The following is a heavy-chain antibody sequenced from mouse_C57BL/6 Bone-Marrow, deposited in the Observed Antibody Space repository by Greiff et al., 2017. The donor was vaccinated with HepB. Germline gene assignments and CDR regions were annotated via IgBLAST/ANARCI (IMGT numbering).Heavy chain of an antibody. J-gene: IGHJ3*01. D-gene: IGHD2-5*01. Sequence: EVKLVESGAELVRPGASVKLSCTASGFNIKDDYMHWVKQRPEQGLEWIGWIDPENGDTEYASKFQGKATITADTSSNTAYLQLSSLTSEDTAVYYCTTSSYYSNYPFAYWGQGTLVTVSA. CDR2: IDPENGDT. CDR1: GFNIKDDY. CDR3: TTSSYYSNYPFAY. V-gene: IGHV14-4*01.